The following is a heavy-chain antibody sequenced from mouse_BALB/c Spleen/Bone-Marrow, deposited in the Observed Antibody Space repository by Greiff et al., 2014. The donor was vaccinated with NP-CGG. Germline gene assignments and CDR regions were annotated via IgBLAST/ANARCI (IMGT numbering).Heavy chain of an antibody. J-gene: IGHJ1*01. Sequence: VQLKESGPELVKPGASVKMSCKASGYTFTDYYMKWVKQCHGKSLEWIGDINPNNGDTFYNQKFKGKATLTVDKSSSTAYMQLNSLTSEDSAVYYCARGGYYGSSLDWYFDVWGAGTTVTVSS. D-gene: IGHD1-1*01. CDR1: GYTFTDYY. V-gene: IGHV1-26*01. CDR2: INPNNGDT. CDR3: ARGGYYGSSLDWYFDV.